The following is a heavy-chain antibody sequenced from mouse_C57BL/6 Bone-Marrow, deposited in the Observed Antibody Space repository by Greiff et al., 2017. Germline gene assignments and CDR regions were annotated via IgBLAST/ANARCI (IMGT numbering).Heavy chain of an antibody. V-gene: IGHV14-4*01. Sequence: EVQLQQSGAELVRPGASVKLSCTASGFNIKDDYMHWVKQRPEQGLEWIGWIDPENGDTEYASKFQGKATITADTSSNTAYLQLSSLTSEDTAVYYYTAGNTDLRDYWGQGTSVTVSS. CDR2: IDPENGDT. J-gene: IGHJ4*01. CDR3: TAGNTDLRDY. D-gene: IGHD2-1*01. CDR1: GFNIKDDY.